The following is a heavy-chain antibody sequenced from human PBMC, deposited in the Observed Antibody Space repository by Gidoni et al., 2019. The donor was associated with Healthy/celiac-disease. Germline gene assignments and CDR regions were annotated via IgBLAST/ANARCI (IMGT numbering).Heavy chain of an antibody. D-gene: IGHD5-18*01. CDR2: FDPEDGET. J-gene: IGHJ3*02. CDR1: GYTLTDLS. V-gene: IGHV1-24*01. CDR3: ATRGAWIQLWFGAFDI. Sequence: QVQLVQSGAEVKKPGASVKVSCTVSGYTLTDLSMHWVRQAPGKGLEWMGGFDPEDGETIYAQKFQGRVTMTEDTSTDTAYMELSSLRSEDTAVYYCATRGAWIQLWFGAFDIWGQGTMVTVSS.